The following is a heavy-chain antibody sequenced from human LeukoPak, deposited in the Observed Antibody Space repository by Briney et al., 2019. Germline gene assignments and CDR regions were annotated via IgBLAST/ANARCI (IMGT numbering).Heavy chain of an antibody. J-gene: IGHJ4*02. V-gene: IGHV4-61*02. CDR2: IYTSGST. D-gene: IGHD3-22*01. CDR3: ARSYYYDSSFFDY. CDR1: GGSISSVSYY. Sequence: SQTLSLTCTVSGGSISSVSYYWSWIRQPAGKGLEWIGRIYTSGSTNYNPSLKSRVTISVDTSKNQFSLKLSSVTAADTAVYYCARSYYYDSSFFDYWGQGTLVTVSS.